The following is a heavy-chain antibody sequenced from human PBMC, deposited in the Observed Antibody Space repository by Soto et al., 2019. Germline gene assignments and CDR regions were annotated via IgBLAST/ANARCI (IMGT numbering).Heavy chain of an antibody. CDR2: ISYDGSME. V-gene: IGHV3-30*03. CDR3: ARGVVVVTFAFHI. J-gene: IGHJ3*02. CDR1: GFRFNIYA. D-gene: IGHD3-22*01. Sequence: QEHLVESGGGVVQPGRSLRLSCAASGFRFNIYAMHWVRQAPGKGLEWVAAISYDGSMEYYADSVKGRFAISRDNSKDTLFLQMNSLRADDTAVYYRARGVVVVTFAFHIWGQGTTVTVSS.